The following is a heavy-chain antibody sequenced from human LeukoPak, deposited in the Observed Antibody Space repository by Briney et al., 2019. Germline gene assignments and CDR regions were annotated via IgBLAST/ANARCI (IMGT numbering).Heavy chain of an antibody. CDR3: ARGGDYYYDRRSAFDI. CDR1: GGSFSGCY. D-gene: IGHD3-22*01. J-gene: IGHJ3*02. V-gene: IGHV4-34*01. CDR2: INHSGST. Sequence: PSETLSLTCAVYGGSFSGCYWSWIRQPPGKGLEWIGEINHSGSTNYNPSLKSRVTISVDTSKNQFSLKLSSVTAADTAVYYCARGGDYYYDRRSAFDIWGQGTMVTVSS.